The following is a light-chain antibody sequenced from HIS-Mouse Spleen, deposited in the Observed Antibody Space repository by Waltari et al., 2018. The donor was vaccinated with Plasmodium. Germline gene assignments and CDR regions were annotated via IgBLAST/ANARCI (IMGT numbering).Light chain of an antibody. CDR3: QQYNNWPPYT. CDR2: GAS. Sequence: EILIPRSPAPLSLSPGEGPTLSCRAGQSVSSNLTWYQQKPGQAPRLLIYGASTRATGIPARFSGSGSGTEFTLTISSMQSEDFAVYYCQQYNNWPPYTFGQGTKLEIK. J-gene: IGKJ2*01. CDR1: QSVSSN. V-gene: IGKV3-15*01.